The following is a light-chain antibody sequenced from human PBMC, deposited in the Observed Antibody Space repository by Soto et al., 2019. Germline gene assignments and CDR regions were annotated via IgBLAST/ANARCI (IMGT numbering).Light chain of an antibody. Sequence: DIQMTQSPSTLSASVGDRVTITCRASQSISSWLAWYQQKPGKAPNLLIYKASALKSGVPSRFRGSGSGTEFTLTISSLQPDDFATYYCQQYDNDSWTFGQGTKVEIK. CDR2: KAS. CDR1: QSISSW. V-gene: IGKV1-5*03. J-gene: IGKJ1*01. CDR3: QQYDNDSWT.